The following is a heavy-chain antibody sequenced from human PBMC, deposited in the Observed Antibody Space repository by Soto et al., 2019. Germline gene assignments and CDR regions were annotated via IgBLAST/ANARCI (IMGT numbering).Heavy chain of an antibody. V-gene: IGHV3-23*01. CDR3: AKSALWFAEFPFNWFDP. J-gene: IGHJ5*02. D-gene: IGHD3-10*01. Sequence: EVQLLESGGGLVQPGGSLRLSCAASGFTFSTFAMSWVRQAPGKGLEWVSGIGGNGAGTFYTDSVKGRFTISRDNSKNTLYLHINSLRAEDTAVDYCAKSALWFAEFPFNWFDPWGQGTLVTVSS. CDR1: GFTFSTFA. CDR2: IGGNGAGT.